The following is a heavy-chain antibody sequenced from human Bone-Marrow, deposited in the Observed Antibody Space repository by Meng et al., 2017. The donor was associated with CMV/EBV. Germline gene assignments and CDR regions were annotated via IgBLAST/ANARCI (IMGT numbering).Heavy chain of an antibody. V-gene: IGHV1-18*01. D-gene: IGHD3-16*01. CDR1: GYTFTSYG. Sequence: ASVKVSCKASGYTFTSYGISWVRQAPGQGLEWMGWISAYNGNTNYAQKLQGRVTMTTDTSTSTAYMELSRLRSDDTAVYYCARSYDYVWGCDPWGQGTLVTVSS. J-gene: IGHJ5*02. CDR2: ISAYNGNT. CDR3: ARSYDYVWGCDP.